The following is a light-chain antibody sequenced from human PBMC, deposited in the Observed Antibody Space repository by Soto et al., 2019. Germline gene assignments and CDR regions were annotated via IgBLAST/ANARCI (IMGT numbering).Light chain of an antibody. CDR2: DAS. CDR3: QQYDNLPIT. CDR1: QDISNS. J-gene: IGKJ4*01. V-gene: IGKV1-33*01. Sequence: IQMTQSPSSLSASVGDRVTITCQASQDISNSLNWYQQKPGKAPKLLIYDASNLETGVPSRFSGSGSGTDFTFTISSLQPEDIATYYCQQYDNLPITFGGGTKVEIK.